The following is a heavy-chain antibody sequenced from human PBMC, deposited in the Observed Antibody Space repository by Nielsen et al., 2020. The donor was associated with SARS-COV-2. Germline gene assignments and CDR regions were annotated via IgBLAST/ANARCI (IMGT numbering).Heavy chain of an antibody. D-gene: IGHD2-2*01. CDR3: ARVGSTCSSSRCYSYYGMDV. CDR1: GFTFNNYP. V-gene: IGHV3-30*04. CDR2: ISYDGSNK. J-gene: IGHJ6*02. Sequence: GESLKISCAASGFTFNNYPMHWVRQAPGKGLEWVAVISYDGSNKYFADSVKGRFTISRDNSKNTLYLQMNSLRPEVTAVYYCARVGSTCSSSRCYSYYGMDVWGQGTTVTVSS.